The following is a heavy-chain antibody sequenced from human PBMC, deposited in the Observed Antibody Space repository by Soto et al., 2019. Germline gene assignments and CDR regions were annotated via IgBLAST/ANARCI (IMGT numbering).Heavy chain of an antibody. CDR1: GFTFSSYS. V-gene: IGHV3-48*01. Sequence: EVQLVESGGGLVQPGGSLRLSCAASGFTFSSYSMNWVRQAPGKGLEWVSYISISSSTIYYADSVKGRFTISRDNAKNSLYLQMNSLRAADTAVYYCARARPGYYYYYMDVWGKGTTVTVSS. CDR3: ARARPGYYYYYMDV. D-gene: IGHD7-27*01. CDR2: ISISSSTI. J-gene: IGHJ6*03.